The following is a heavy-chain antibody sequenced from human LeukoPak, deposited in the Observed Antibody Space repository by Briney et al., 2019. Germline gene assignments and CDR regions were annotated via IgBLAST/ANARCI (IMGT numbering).Heavy chain of an antibody. CDR1: GYTLTELS. D-gene: IGHD2-15*01. CDR2: FDPEDGET. CDR3: ARGGYCSGGSCYEIGAFDI. J-gene: IGHJ3*02. V-gene: IGHV1-24*01. Sequence: ASVKVSCKVSGYTLTELSMHWVRQAPGKGLGWMGGFDPEDGETIYAQKFQGRVTITRDTSASTAYMELSSLRSEDTAVYYCARGGYCSGGSCYEIGAFDIWGQGTMVTVSS.